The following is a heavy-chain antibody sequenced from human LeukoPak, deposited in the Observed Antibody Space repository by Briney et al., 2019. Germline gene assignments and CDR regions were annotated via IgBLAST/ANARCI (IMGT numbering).Heavy chain of an antibody. CDR2: ISSSGSTK. J-gene: IGHJ4*02. CDR3: AREGSSYAPSGPFYFDY. D-gene: IGHD1-26*01. V-gene: IGHV3-48*04. Sequence: GGSLRLSCAASGFTFSIYWMSWVRQAPGKGLEWVSYISSSGSTKNYADSVKGRFTISRDNAKNSLYLQMNSLRAEDTAVYYCAREGSSYAPSGPFYFDYWGQGTLVTVSS. CDR1: GFTFSIYW.